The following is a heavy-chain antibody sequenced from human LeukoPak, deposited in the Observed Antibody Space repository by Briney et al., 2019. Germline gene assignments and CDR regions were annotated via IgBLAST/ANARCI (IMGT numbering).Heavy chain of an antibody. V-gene: IGHV4-31*03. Sequence: SETLSLTCTVSGDSISSSSYYWGWIRQPPGKGLEWIGYIYYSGSTYYNPSLKSRVTISVDTSKNQFSLKLSSVTAADTAVYYCAGTGFKAFNSLDYWGQGTLVTVSS. D-gene: IGHD1-14*01. J-gene: IGHJ4*02. CDR2: IYYSGST. CDR3: AGTGFKAFNSLDY. CDR1: GDSISSSSYY.